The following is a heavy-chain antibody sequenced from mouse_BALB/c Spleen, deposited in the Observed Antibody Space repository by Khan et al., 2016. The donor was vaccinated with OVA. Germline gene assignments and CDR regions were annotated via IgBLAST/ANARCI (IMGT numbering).Heavy chain of an antibody. J-gene: IGHJ2*01. V-gene: IGHV2-9*02. CDR3: ARNREPDYFDY. CDR2: IWAGGST. Sequence: VQLQESGPGLVAPSQSLSITCTVSGFSLTSYGVHWIRQPQGKGLEWLGVIWAGGSTNYNSALMSRLSISKDNSKSQVFLKMNSLHTEDTAMYFCARNREPDYFDYWGQGTTLTVSA. CDR1: GFSLTSYG. D-gene: IGHD2-14*01.